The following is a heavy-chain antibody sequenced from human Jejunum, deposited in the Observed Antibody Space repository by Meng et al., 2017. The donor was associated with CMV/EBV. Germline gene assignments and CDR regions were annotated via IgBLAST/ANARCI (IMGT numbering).Heavy chain of an antibody. D-gene: IGHD2-21*01. V-gene: IGHV3-21*01. CDR1: R. Sequence: RSNLVRPTPGKGPGGLPSLNANTYYIFYADSVKGRFTISRDNTKNSLYLQMNSLRGEDTAVYHCAKRINLGRGRIVDYYAMDVWGQGTTVTVSS. CDR2: LNANTYYI. CDR3: AKRINLGRGRIVDYYAMDV. J-gene: IGHJ6*02.